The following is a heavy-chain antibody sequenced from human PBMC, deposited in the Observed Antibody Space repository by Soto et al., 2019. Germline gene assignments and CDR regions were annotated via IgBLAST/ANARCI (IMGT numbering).Heavy chain of an antibody. CDR3: ARGLGYCSSTSSPENAFDI. CDR2: ISSSSSYI. CDR1: GFTFSSYS. J-gene: IGHJ3*02. D-gene: IGHD2-2*01. V-gene: IGHV3-21*01. Sequence: EVQLVESGGGLVKPGGSLRLSCAASGFTFSSYSMNWVRQAPGKGLEWVSSISSSSSYIDYADSVKGRFTISRDNAKNSLYLQRNSLRAEDTAVYYCARGLGYCSSTSSPENAFDIWGQGTMVTVSS.